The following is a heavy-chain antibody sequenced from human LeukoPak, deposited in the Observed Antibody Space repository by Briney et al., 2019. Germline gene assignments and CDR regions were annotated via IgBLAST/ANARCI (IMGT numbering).Heavy chain of an antibody. D-gene: IGHD3-22*01. CDR3: ARGGRYYYDSSGYYYKFDY. CDR2: ISVRNGDT. Sequence: ASVKVSCKASGYSFSNYGLNWVRQAPGQGLEWMGWISVRNGDTKCAQTLRDRVTMTTDTSTSTAYMELRSLRSDDTAVYYCARGGRYYYDSSGYYYKFDYWGQGTLVTDSS. CDR1: GYSFSNYG. J-gene: IGHJ4*02. V-gene: IGHV1-18*01.